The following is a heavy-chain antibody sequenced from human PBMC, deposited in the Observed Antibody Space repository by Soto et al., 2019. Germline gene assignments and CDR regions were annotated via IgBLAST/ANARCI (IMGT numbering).Heavy chain of an antibody. Sequence: PGESLKISCKGSGYSFTSYWIGWVRQMPGKGLEWMGIIYPGDSDTRYSPSFQGQVTISADKSISTAYLQWSSLKASDTAMYYCARQDREDTAMEYYYYYYMDVWGKGTTVTVSS. CDR2: IYPGDSDT. CDR3: ARQDREDTAMEYYYYYYMDV. CDR1: GYSFTSYW. D-gene: IGHD5-18*01. J-gene: IGHJ6*03. V-gene: IGHV5-51*01.